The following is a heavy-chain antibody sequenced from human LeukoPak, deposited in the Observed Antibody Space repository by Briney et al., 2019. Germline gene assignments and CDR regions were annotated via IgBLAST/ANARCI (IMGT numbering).Heavy chain of an antibody. CDR3: ARQATTVTTNPIFDY. CDR1: GGSISSSSYY. J-gene: IGHJ4*02. D-gene: IGHD4-17*01. Sequence: SETLSLTCTVSGGSISSSSYYWDWIRQPPGKGLEWIGTIYYSGSTYYNPSLKSRVTISVDTSKNQFSLKLSSVTAADTAVYYCARQATTVTTNPIFDYWGQGTLVTASS. V-gene: IGHV4-39*01. CDR2: IYYSGST.